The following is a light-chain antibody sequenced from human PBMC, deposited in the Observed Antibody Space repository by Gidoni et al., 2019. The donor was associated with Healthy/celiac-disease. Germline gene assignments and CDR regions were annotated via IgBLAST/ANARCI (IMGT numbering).Light chain of an antibody. CDR3: QHYNNWPPLT. CDR1: QSVSSN. Sequence: EIEMTQSPATLFVSPGERATLSCRASQSVSSNLAWYQQKPGQAPRLLIYGASTRATGIPARFSGSGSGTEFTLTISSLQSEDFAVYYCQHYNNWPPLTFGGGTKVEIK. J-gene: IGKJ4*01. CDR2: GAS. V-gene: IGKV3-15*01.